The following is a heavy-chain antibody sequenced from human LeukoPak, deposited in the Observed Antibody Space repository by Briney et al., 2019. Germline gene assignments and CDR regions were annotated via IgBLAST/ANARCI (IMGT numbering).Heavy chain of an antibody. CDR1: GFTFSNYS. Sequence: AGGSLRLSCAASGFTFSNYSMNWVRQAPGKGLEWVSSISSTSTYKYYADSLKGRLTISRDNAKNSLFLNMNSLRAEDTAVYYCATGITLDYWGQGALVTVSS. D-gene: IGHD1-7*01. CDR3: ATGITLDY. J-gene: IGHJ4*02. CDR2: ISSTSTYK. V-gene: IGHV3-21*01.